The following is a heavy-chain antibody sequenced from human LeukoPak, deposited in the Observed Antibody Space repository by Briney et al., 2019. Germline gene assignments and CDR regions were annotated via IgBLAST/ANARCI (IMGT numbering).Heavy chain of an antibody. CDR2: IYHSGST. J-gene: IGHJ6*03. CDR3: ARAGDTYYYYYMDV. V-gene: IGHV4-38-2*02. D-gene: IGHD3-9*01. Sequence: KASETLSLTCTVSGYSISSSYYWGWIRQPPGKGLEWIGSIYHSGSTYYNPSLKSRVTISVDTSKNQFSLKLSSVTAADTAVYYCARAGDTYYYYYMDVWGKGTTVTVSS. CDR1: GYSISSSYY.